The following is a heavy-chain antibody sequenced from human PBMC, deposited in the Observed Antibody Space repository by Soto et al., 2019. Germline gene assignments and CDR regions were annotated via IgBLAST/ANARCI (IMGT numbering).Heavy chain of an antibody. J-gene: IGHJ4*02. V-gene: IGHV1-3*01. Sequence: QVHLVQSGAEVRKPGAAVKVSCKASGYTFSSYAMHWVLQAPGQRLEWMGWINAGYGNTKSSQKFQDRVTISRDTSASTDYMELTSLRSEDTAVYYCARDTGDGTFDFWGQGTLVTVSS. D-gene: IGHD7-27*01. CDR3: ARDTGDGTFDF. CDR1: GYTFSSYA. CDR2: INAGYGNT.